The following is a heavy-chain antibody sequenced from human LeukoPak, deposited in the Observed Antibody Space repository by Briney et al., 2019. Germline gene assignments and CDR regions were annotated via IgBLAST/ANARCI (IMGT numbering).Heavy chain of an antibody. CDR3: ARGGVGGYDYFDS. V-gene: IGHV4-30-4*01. CDR1: GGSISSFY. Sequence: SETLSLTCNVSGGSISSFYLSWIRQPPGKGLEWIGHITYSGSTDYSPSLRSRVTMSVDTSKNQFSLKLNSVTAAETAMYFCARGGVGGYDYFDSWGQGTLVTVSS. CDR2: ITYSGST. J-gene: IGHJ4*02. D-gene: IGHD5-12*01.